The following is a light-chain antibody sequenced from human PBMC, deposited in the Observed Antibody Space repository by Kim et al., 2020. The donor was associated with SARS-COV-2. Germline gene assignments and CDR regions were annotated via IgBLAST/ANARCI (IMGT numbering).Light chain of an antibody. Sequence: SYELTQPPSVSVSPGKTARITCGGNKVGSKSVYWYQQKPGQAPVLVIYYDTDRPSGIPERFSGSNSGNTATLTISRVEAGDETDYYCQVWDSSSAHYVFGTGTKVTVL. CDR2: YDT. CDR3: QVWDSSSAHYV. J-gene: IGLJ1*01. CDR1: KVGSKS. V-gene: IGLV3-21*04.